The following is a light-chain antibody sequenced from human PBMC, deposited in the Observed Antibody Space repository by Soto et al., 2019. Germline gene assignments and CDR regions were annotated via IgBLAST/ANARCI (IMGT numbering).Light chain of an antibody. Sequence: EIVLTQSPGTLSLSPGERATLSCRASQSVSSSYLDWYQQKPGQAPRLLIYGASSRATGIPDRFSGSGSGTDFTLTISRLEPEDFALYYCQQYGSPFTFGPGTKVDIK. CDR1: QSVSSSY. V-gene: IGKV3-20*01. CDR2: GAS. CDR3: QQYGSPFT. J-gene: IGKJ3*01.